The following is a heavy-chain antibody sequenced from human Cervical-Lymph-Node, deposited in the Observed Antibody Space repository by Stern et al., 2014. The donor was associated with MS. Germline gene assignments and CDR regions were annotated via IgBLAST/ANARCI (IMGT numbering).Heavy chain of an antibody. V-gene: IGHV4-39*01. D-gene: IGHD6-19*01. CDR2: IYYSGST. Sequence: QLQLQESGPGLVKPSETLSLTCTVSGGSISSSSYYWGWIRQPPGKGLEWIGSIYYSGSTYYNPSLKSRVTISVDTSKNQFPLKLSSVTAADTAVYYCATKYSSGWYNYWGQGTLVTVSS. J-gene: IGHJ4*02. CDR3: ATKYSSGWYNY. CDR1: GGSISSSSYY.